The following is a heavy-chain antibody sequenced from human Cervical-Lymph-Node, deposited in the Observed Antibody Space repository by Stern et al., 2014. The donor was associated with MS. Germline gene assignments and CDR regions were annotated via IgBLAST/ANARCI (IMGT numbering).Heavy chain of an antibody. CDR2: INPDDSDT. D-gene: IGHD3-22*01. J-gene: IGHJ3*02. Sequence: VQLVQSGAEVKKPGESLKISCKGSGYSFNNYWIGWVRQTPGKGLEWMGIINPDDSDTRYSPSFQGQVTMSVDKSINPAYLQWSSLEASDSAMYYCARRPGRENIVIVVVDDGFDIWGQGTMVTVSS. V-gene: IGHV5-51*03. CDR3: ARRPGRENIVIVVVDDGFDI. CDR1: GYSFNNYW.